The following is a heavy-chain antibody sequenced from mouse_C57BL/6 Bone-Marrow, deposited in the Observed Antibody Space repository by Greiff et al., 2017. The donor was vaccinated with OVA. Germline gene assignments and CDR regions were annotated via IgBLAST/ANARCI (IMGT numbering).Heavy chain of an antibody. CDR1: GFNIKDDY. V-gene: IGHV14-4*01. CDR3: TTHYYGSSYGSAMDY. Sequence: VQLQQSGAELVRPGASVKLSCTASGFNIKDDYMHWVKQRPEQGLEWIGWIDPENGDTEYASKFQGKATITADTSSNTAYLQLSSLTSEDTAVYYCTTHYYGSSYGSAMDYWGQGTSVTVSS. CDR2: IDPENGDT. D-gene: IGHD1-1*01. J-gene: IGHJ4*01.